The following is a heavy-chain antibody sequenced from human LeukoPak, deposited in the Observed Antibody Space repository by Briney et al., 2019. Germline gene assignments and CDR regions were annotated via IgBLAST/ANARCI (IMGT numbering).Heavy chain of an antibody. CDR2: INPSGGST. Sequence: GGSLRLSCAASGFTFSSYGMHWVRQAPGQGLEWMGIINPSGGSTSYAQKFQGRVTMTRDTSTSTVYMELSSLRSEDTAVYYCARDPHYGDFFDYWGQGTLVTVSS. CDR1: GFTFSSYG. D-gene: IGHD4-17*01. J-gene: IGHJ4*02. V-gene: IGHV1-46*01. CDR3: ARDPHYGDFFDY.